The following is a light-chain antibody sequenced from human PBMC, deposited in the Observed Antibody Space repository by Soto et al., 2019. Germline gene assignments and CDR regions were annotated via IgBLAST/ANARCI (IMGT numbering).Light chain of an antibody. CDR3: CSYTTSSTYV. J-gene: IGLJ1*01. CDR2: DVN. Sequence: LTQPASVSGSPGQSIAISCTGTSSDVGGYNYVSWYQQHPGKAPKLMIYDVNNRPSGVSNRFSGSKSGNTASLTISGLQAEDEADYYCCSYTTSSTYVFGTGTKVTVL. V-gene: IGLV2-14*03. CDR1: SSDVGGYNY.